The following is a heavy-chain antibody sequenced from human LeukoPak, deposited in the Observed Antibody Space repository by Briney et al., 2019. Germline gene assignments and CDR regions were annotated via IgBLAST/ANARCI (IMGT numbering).Heavy chain of an antibody. Sequence: PSETLSLTCTLSGGSISSYYWSWIRQPPGKGLKWIGYIYYSGSTNYNPSLKSRVTISVDTSKNQFSLKLSSVTAADTAVYYCARSGYSDDAFDIWGQGTMVTVSS. CDR1: GGSISSYY. V-gene: IGHV4-59*01. D-gene: IGHD3-22*01. J-gene: IGHJ3*02. CDR2: IYYSGST. CDR3: ARSGYSDDAFDI.